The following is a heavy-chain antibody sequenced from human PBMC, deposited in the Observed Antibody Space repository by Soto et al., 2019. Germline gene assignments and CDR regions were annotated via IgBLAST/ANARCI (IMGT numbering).Heavy chain of an antibody. CDR2: INPNSGGT. D-gene: IGHD6-6*01. Sequence: GASVKVSCKASGYTFTGYYMHWVRQAPGQGLEWMGWINPNSGGTNYAQKFQGWVTMTRDTSISTAYMELSRLRSDDTAVYYCAIPFYSGSSSDAFDIWGQGTMVTVSS. J-gene: IGHJ3*02. CDR1: GYTFTGYY. CDR3: AIPFYSGSSSDAFDI. V-gene: IGHV1-2*04.